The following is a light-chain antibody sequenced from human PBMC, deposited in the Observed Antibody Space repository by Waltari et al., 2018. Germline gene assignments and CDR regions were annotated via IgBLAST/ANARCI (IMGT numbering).Light chain of an antibody. J-gene: IGLJ2*01. Sequence: QSALNQPASVSGSPGQSITISCTGTSSEVGNYKRVSWYQQHPGKAPKLMIYAVSKRPSGVSDRFSGSKSGDMASLTISGLQPEDEAEYFCSSYAGSSKGVFGGGTKVTVL. CDR2: AVS. CDR1: SSEVGNYKR. V-gene: IGLV2-23*02. CDR3: SSYAGSSKGV.